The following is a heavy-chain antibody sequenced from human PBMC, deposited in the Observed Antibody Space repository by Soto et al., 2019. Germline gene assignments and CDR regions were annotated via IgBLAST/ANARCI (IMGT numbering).Heavy chain of an antibody. V-gene: IGHV1-8*01. J-gene: IGHJ2*01. Sequence: QVQLVQSGAEVKKPGASVTVSCKASGYTFTSHDINWVRQTTGQGLEWMRWMSPNNGHTGYAQNFQGRVSMTMNTSISTAYMEVTGLRSDDTAVYYCARRQNHDHAWYFDLWGRGTPLTVSS. CDR1: GYTFTSHD. CDR3: ARRQNHDHAWYFDL. CDR2: MSPNNGHT.